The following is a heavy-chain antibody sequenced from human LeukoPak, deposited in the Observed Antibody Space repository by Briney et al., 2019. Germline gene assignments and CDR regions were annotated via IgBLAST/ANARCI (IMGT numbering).Heavy chain of an antibody. CDR2: INPNSGGT. CDR1: GYTFTGYY. J-gene: IGHJ6*03. V-gene: IGHV1-2*02. D-gene: IGHD1-26*01. Sequence: ASVTVSRKASGYTFTGYYMHWVRQAPGQGLERMGWINPNSGGTNYAQKFQGRVTMTRDTSISTAYMVLSRLRSDDTAVYYCARAIVGAYMDVWSKGTTVTVSS. CDR3: ARAIVGAYMDV.